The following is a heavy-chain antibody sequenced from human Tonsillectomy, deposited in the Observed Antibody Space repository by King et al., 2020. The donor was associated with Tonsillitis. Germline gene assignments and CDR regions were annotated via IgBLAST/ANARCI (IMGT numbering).Heavy chain of an antibody. D-gene: IGHD6-19*01. CDR2: ISYDGTNK. V-gene: IGHV3-30-3*01. CDR1: GFTFSNYA. CDR3: AREGYSSGWSFIWFDP. J-gene: IGHJ5*02. Sequence: VQLVESGGGVVQPGRSLRLSCAASGFTFSNYAMHWVRQAPGKGLEWVSVISYDGTNKYYADSVKGRFTISRDNSKNTLYLQMNSLRAEDTAVYYCAREGYSSGWSFIWFDPWGQGTLVTVSS.